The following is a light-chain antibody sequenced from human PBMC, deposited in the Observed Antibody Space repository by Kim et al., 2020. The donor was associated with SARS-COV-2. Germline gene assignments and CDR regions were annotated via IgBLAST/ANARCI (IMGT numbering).Light chain of an antibody. V-gene: IGKV1-17*01. J-gene: IGKJ5*01. CDR2: GAS. CDR1: QDIIND. CDR3: LQHSTYPLT. Sequence: SSVGGRVTFPCRASQDIINDLCWYQQNPGRAPKRLIYGASILQSGVPSRFSGSGSGTEFTLTISSVQPEDFATYFCLQHSTYPLTFGQGTRLEIK.